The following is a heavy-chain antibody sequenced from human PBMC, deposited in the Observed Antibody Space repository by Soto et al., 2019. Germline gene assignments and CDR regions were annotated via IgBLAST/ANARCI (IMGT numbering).Heavy chain of an antibody. V-gene: IGHV3-23*01. Sequence: PGGSLRLSCAGSGFTFSKYAMTWVRQAPGKGLEWVSTTRNNGEYTYYADSVKGRFTVSRDNSKNALFLEMSSLRAEDTAVYYCAKDRRITMVRGVLRAFDSWGQGNLVTVSS. CDR1: GFTFSKYA. CDR3: AKDRRITMVRGVLRAFDS. CDR2: TRNNGEYT. D-gene: IGHD3-10*01. J-gene: IGHJ4*01.